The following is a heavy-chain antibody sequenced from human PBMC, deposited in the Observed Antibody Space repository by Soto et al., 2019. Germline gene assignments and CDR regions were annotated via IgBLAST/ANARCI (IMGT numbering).Heavy chain of an antibody. CDR3: TTQYYYDSSGSLLD. CDR2: IKSKADGETT. Sequence: EVQLVESGGDLVKPGGSLRLSCAVSGFTFSNAWITWVRQAPGKGLEWVGRIKSKADGETTDYAAPVKGRFSISGDDSKNTLYLQMNSLKTEGTAVYYCTTQYYYDSSGSLLDWGQGTLVTVSS. J-gene: IGHJ4*02. V-gene: IGHV3-15*01. D-gene: IGHD3-22*01. CDR1: GFTFSNAW.